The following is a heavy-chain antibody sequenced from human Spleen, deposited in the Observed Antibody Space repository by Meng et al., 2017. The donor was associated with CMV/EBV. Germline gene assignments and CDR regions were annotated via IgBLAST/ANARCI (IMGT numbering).Heavy chain of an antibody. D-gene: IGHD2-2*01. CDR1: GYTFTSYG. Sequence: GYTFTSYGISWVRQAPGQGLEWMGWIGAYNGNTNYAQKLQGRVTMTTDTSTSTAYMELRSLRSDDTAVYYCARVDGGGVVVPAAILTWGQGTLVTVSS. CDR2: IGAYNGNT. V-gene: IGHV1-18*01. J-gene: IGHJ4*02. CDR3: ARVDGGGVVVPAAILT.